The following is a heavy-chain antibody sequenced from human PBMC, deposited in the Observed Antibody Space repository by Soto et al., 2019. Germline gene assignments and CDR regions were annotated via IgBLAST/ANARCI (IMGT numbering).Heavy chain of an antibody. CDR1: GGSFSGYY. CDR2: INHSGST. D-gene: IGHD4-4*01. Sequence: PSETLSLTCAVYGGSFSGYYCSWIRQPPGKGLEWIGEINHSGSTNYNPSLKSRGTISVDMSKNQFSLKLSSVTAADTAVYYCARGGDYSNYDWFDPWGQGTLVTVSS. V-gene: IGHV4-34*01. CDR3: ARGGDYSNYDWFDP. J-gene: IGHJ5*02.